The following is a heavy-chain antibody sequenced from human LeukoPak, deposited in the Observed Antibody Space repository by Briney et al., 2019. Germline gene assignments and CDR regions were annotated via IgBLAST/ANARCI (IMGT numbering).Heavy chain of an antibody. J-gene: IGHJ4*02. V-gene: IGHV1-69*05. CDR3: AGDRLITFGGVIVNLGGDY. CDR1: GGTFSSYA. D-gene: IGHD3-16*02. CDR2: IIPIFGTA. Sequence: SVKVSCKASGGTFSSYAISWVRQAPGQGLEWMGRIIPIFGTANYAQKFQGRVTITTDESTSTAYMELSSLRSEDTAVYYCAGDRLITFGGVIVNLGGDYWGQGTLVTVSS.